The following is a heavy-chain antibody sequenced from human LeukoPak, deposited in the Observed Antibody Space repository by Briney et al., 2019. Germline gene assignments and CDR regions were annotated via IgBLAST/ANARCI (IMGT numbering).Heavy chain of an antibody. CDR1: GFSFSSCA. D-gene: IGHD3-9*01. CDR2: ISGSGDST. Sequence: GRSLRPSRAASGFSFSSCAMSWVRQAPGKGLDWVSGISGSGDSTAYADSVKGRFTISRDNSKNTLYLQINSLRAEDTAVYYCARPPSDNLLTGSLYYFDNWGQGTLVTVSS. J-gene: IGHJ4*02. V-gene: IGHV3-23*01. CDR3: ARPPSDNLLTGSLYYFDN.